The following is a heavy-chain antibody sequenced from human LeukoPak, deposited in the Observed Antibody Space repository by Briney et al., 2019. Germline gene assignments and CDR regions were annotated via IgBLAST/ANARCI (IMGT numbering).Heavy chain of an antibody. V-gene: IGHV3-33*01. Sequence: PGRSLRLSCAASGFTFSSYGMHWVRQAPGKGLEWVAVIWYDGSNKYYADSVKGRSTISRDNSKNTLYLQMNSLRAEDTAVYYCARAGYSSGFDYWGQGTLVTVSS. J-gene: IGHJ4*02. CDR3: ARAGYSSGFDY. CDR1: GFTFSSYG. D-gene: IGHD6-19*01. CDR2: IWYDGSNK.